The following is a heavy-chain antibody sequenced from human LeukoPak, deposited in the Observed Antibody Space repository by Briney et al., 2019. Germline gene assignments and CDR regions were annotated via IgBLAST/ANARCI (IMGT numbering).Heavy chain of an antibody. CDR2: ITGSGGTT. Sequence: GGSLRLSCAASGFTFSSYTMSWVRQAPGKGLEWVAVITGSGGTTYYADSVKGRFTISRDNSKSILYVQMNSLRAEDTAVYYCAKSFGSGNTNYYYYYMDVWGKGTTVTVSS. D-gene: IGHD3-10*01. CDR1: GFTFSSYT. J-gene: IGHJ6*03. V-gene: IGHV3-23*01. CDR3: AKSFGSGNTNYYYYYMDV.